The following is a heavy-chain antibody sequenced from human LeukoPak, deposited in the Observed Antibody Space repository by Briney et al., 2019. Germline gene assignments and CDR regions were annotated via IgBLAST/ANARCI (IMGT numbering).Heavy chain of an antibody. J-gene: IGHJ4*02. D-gene: IGHD5-24*01. CDR2: INPNSGGT. CDR3: ASSRDGYNYPFDY. CDR1: GYTFTGYY. Sequence: ASVKVSCKASGYTFTGYYMHWVRQAPGQGLEWMGWINPNSGGTNYAQKFQGWVTMTRDTSISTAYMELSRLRSDDTAVYYCASSRDGYNYPFDYWGQGTLVTVSS. V-gene: IGHV1-2*04.